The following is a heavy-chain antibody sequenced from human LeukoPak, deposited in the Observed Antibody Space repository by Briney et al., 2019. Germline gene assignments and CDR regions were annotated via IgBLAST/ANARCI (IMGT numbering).Heavy chain of an antibody. D-gene: IGHD3-9*01. J-gene: IGHJ6*03. Sequence: ASVKVSCKASGYTFTNYDINWVRQATGQGLEWMGWMNPNSGNTGYAQKFQGRVTMTRNTSISTAYMELSSLRSEDTAVYYCAGGTGVTIFYYYYMDVWGKGTTVTISS. CDR2: MNPNSGNT. CDR3: AGGTGVTIFYYYYMDV. CDR1: GYTFTNYD. V-gene: IGHV1-8*01.